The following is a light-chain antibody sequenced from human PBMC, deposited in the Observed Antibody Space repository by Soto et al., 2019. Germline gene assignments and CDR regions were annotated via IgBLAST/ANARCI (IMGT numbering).Light chain of an antibody. V-gene: IGLV3-1*01. Sequence: SYELTQPPSVSVSPGQTASITCSGDKLGDKYACWYQQKPGQSPILVIYQDNKRPSGIPERFSGSNSGNTATLTISGTQAMDEADYYCQAWDSNTVVFGTGTKVTVL. CDR2: QDN. J-gene: IGLJ1*01. CDR1: KLGDKY. CDR3: QAWDSNTVV.